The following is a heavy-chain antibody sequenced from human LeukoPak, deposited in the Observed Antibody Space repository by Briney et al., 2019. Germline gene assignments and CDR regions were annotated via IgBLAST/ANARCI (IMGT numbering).Heavy chain of an antibody. V-gene: IGHV3-74*01. D-gene: IGHD6-19*01. Sequence: GGSLRLSCAASGFTFSTYWMKWVRQAPGKGLVWVSRIRSDGTNTNYADSVKGRFTISRDNAENTLYLQMNSLRAEDTAVYYCAREGSGWYIDYWGQGILVTVSS. CDR3: AREGSGWYIDY. CDR1: GFTFSTYW. J-gene: IGHJ4*02. CDR2: IRSDGTNT.